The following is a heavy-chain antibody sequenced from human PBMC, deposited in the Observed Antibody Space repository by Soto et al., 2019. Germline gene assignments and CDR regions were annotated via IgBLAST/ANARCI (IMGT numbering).Heavy chain of an antibody. CDR2: ISSSSSTI. Sequence: GGSLRLSCAASGFTFSNYNMNWVRQAPGKGLEWVSSISSSSSTIYYADSVKGRFTISRDNAKNSLYLQMNSLRDEDTAVYYCASRYYYDSSGYYYPYYYWGQGTLVTVSS. V-gene: IGHV3-48*02. CDR1: GFTFSNYN. CDR3: ASRYYYDSSGYYYPYYY. D-gene: IGHD3-22*01. J-gene: IGHJ4*02.